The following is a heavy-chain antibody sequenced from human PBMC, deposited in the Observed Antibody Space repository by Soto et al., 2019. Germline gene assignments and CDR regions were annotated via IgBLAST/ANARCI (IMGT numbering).Heavy chain of an antibody. D-gene: IGHD2-2*01. Sequence: GGSLRLSCAASGFTFSSYDMHWVRQATGKGLEWVSAIGTAGDTYYPGSVKGRFTISRENTKNSLYLQMNSLRAEDTAVYYCARVSPLPAAIEAGYGMDVWGQGTTVTVSS. CDR2: IGTAGDT. CDR3: ARVSPLPAAIEAGYGMDV. CDR1: GFTFSSYD. J-gene: IGHJ6*02. V-gene: IGHV3-13*01.